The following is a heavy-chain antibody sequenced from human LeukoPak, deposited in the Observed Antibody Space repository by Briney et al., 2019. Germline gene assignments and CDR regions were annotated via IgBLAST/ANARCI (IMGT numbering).Heavy chain of an antibody. Sequence: PGGSLRLSCAASGFTFSSYGMNWVRQAPGKGLEWVSGISGNGGSTYYADSVKGRFTISRDNSKNTLYLQMNSLRAEDTAVYYCAKMESYTLPAANVYWGQGTLVTVSS. CDR1: GFTFSSYG. CDR3: AKMESYTLPAANVY. V-gene: IGHV3-23*01. CDR2: ISGNGGST. D-gene: IGHD2-2*01. J-gene: IGHJ4*02.